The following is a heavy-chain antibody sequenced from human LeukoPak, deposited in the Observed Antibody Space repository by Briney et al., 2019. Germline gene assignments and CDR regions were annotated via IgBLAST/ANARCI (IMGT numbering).Heavy chain of an antibody. J-gene: IGHJ4*02. V-gene: IGHV1-18*01. D-gene: IGHD3-9*01. CDR3: ARAKGYYDILTGYSPYYFDY. CDR2: ISAYNGNT. CDR1: GYTFTSYG. Sequence: ASVKVSCKASGYTFTSYGISWARQAPGQGLEWMGWISAYNGNTNYAQKLQGRVTMTTDTSTSTAYMELRSLRSDDTAVYYCARAKGYYDILTGYSPYYFDYWGQGTLVTVSS.